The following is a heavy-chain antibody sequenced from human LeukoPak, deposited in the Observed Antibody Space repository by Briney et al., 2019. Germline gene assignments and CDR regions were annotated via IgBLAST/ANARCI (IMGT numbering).Heavy chain of an antibody. Sequence: ASVKVSCKASGYTFTSYGISWVRQAPGQGLEWMGWISAYNGNTNYAQKLQGRVTMTTDTSTSTAYVELRSLRSDDTAVYYCARLRYSSGWYPAGFDYWGQGTLVTVSS. J-gene: IGHJ4*02. CDR3: ARLRYSSGWYPAGFDY. CDR1: GYTFTSYG. D-gene: IGHD6-19*01. CDR2: ISAYNGNT. V-gene: IGHV1-18*01.